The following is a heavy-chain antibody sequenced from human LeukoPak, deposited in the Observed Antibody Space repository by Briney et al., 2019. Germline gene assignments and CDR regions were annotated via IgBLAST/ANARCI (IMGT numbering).Heavy chain of an antibody. V-gene: IGHV3-48*04. CDR1: GFTFSSYS. D-gene: IGHD3-10*01. CDR2: ISCSSSTI. Sequence: GGSLRLSCAASGFTFSSYSMNWVRQAPGKGLEWVSYISCSSSTIYYADSVKGRFTISRDNAKNSLYLQMNSLRAEDTAVYYCAVKYGAGSYYTYWGQGTLVTVSS. J-gene: IGHJ4*02. CDR3: AVKYGAGSYYTY.